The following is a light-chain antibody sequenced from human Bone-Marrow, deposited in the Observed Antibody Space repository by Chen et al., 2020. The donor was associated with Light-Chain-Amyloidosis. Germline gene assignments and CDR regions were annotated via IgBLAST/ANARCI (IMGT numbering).Light chain of an antibody. CDR1: NIGSTS. Sequence: SYVLTQPSSVSVAPGQTATIACGGNNIGSTSVHWYQQTPGQAPLLVVYDDSDRPSGIPDRFSGSKSGTSASLAISGLQSEDEADYYCSAWDASLNGPVFGGGTKLTVL. CDR2: DDS. J-gene: IGLJ3*02. V-gene: IGLV3-21*02. CDR3: SAWDASLNGPV.